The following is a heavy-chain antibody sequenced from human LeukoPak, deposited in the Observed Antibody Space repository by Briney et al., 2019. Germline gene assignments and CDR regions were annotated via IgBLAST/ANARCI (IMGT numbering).Heavy chain of an antibody. Sequence: ASVKVSCKASGYTFTSYGISWVRQAPGQGLEWMGWISAYNGNTNYAQKLQGRVTMTTDTSTSTAYKELRSLRSDDTAVYYCACGSGYNWFDPWGQGTLVTVSS. J-gene: IGHJ5*02. CDR1: GYTFTSYG. V-gene: IGHV1-18*04. CDR2: ISAYNGNT. D-gene: IGHD3-22*01. CDR3: ACGSGYNWFDP.